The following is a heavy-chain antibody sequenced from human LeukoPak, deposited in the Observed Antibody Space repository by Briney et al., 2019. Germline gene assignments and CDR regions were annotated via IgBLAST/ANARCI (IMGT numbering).Heavy chain of an antibody. Sequence: GASVKVSCKASGYTFTSYYMHWVRQAPGQGLEWMAWINPNSGGTNCAQEFQGRVTMTRDTSITTAYMELSSLRSDDTAVYYCARALPQYGDFRFDYWGQGTLVTVSS. J-gene: IGHJ4*02. CDR1: GYTFTSYY. V-gene: IGHV1-2*02. CDR2: INPNSGGT. D-gene: IGHD4-17*01. CDR3: ARALPQYGDFRFDY.